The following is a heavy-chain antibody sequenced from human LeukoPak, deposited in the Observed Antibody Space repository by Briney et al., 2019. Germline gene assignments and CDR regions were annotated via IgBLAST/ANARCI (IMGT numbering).Heavy chain of an antibody. Sequence: GGSLRLSCAASGFTFSSYGMHWVRQAPGKGLEWVAFIRYDGSNKYYADSVKGRFTISRDNSKNTLCLQMNSLRAEDTAVYYCAKAGTSITIFGVVYYYYYMDVWGKGTTVTVSS. D-gene: IGHD3-3*01. CDR2: IRYDGSNK. V-gene: IGHV3-30*02. J-gene: IGHJ6*03. CDR1: GFTFSSYG. CDR3: AKAGTSITIFGVVYYYYYMDV.